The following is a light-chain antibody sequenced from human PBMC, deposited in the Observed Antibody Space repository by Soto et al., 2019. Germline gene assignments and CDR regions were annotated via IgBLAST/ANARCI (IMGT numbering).Light chain of an antibody. J-gene: IGLJ1*01. CDR2: DVS. V-gene: IGLV2-14*01. CDR1: SSDVGGYNY. Sequence: QSGLTQPASGSGSPGQAITISCTGTSSDVGGYNYVSWYQQHPGKAPKLMIYDVSNRPSGFSNRFSCSKSGNTASLTISGLQAEDEADYYCSSYTSSSTPYVFGTGTKVTVL. CDR3: SSYTSSSTPYV.